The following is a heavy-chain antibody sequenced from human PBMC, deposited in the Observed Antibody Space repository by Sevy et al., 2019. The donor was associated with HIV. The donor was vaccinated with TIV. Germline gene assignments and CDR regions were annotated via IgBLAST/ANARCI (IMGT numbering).Heavy chain of an antibody. CDR3: ARWYGNNFDY. D-gene: IGHD3-10*01. V-gene: IGHV4-39*01. CDR1: GGTISSSSYR. Sequence: SETLSLTCTVSGGTISSSSYRWGWIRQPPGKGLEWVGSIYHTGAADDNPSLKRRVTMSVDTSKNQFSLQVGSVTAADTACFFCARWYGNNFDYWGQGALVTVSS. J-gene: IGHJ4*02. CDR2: IYHTGAA.